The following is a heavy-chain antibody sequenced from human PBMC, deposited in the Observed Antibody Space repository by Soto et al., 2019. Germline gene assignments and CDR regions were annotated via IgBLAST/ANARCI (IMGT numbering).Heavy chain of an antibody. D-gene: IGHD6-13*01. CDR3: ARAVAAPGYYYYYYYYIDV. V-gene: IGHV3-11*01. CDR1: GFTFSDYY. J-gene: IGHJ6*03. CDR2: ISSSGSTI. Sequence: QVQLVESGGGLVKPGGSLRLSCAASGFTFSDYYMSWFRQAPGKGLEWVSYISSSGSTIYYADYVKGRFTISRDNAKKSRYLQMNSLRAEDTAVYYYARAVAAPGYYYYYYYYIDVWGKGTTVTVSS.